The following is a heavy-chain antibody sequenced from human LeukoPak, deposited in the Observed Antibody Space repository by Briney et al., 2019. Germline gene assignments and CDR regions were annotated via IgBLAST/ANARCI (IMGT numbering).Heavy chain of an antibody. CDR2: INPNSGGT. J-gene: IGHJ4*02. V-gene: IGHV1-2*02. CDR1: GYTFTGYY. CDR3: ARDPFGDDHDFDH. D-gene: IGHD3-10*01. Sequence: ASVKVSCKASGYTFTGYYMHWVRQAPGQGLEWMGLINPNSGGTNYAQKFQGRVTMTRDKSISTAYMELSSLRSDDTAVYYCARDPFGDDHDFDHWGRGTLLTVSS.